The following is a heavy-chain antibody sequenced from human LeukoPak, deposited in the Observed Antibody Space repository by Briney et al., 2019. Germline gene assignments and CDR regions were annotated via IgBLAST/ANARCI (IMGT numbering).Heavy chain of an antibody. J-gene: IGHJ5*02. D-gene: IGHD3/OR15-3a*01. CDR1: GYSITSGYY. CDR3: ARLLKDSP. V-gene: IGHV4-38-2*02. Sequence: NPSETLSLTCTVSGYSITSGYYWGWIRQPPGKGLEWIGEINHSGSTNYNPSLKSRVTISVDTSKNQFSLKLSSVTAADTAVYYCARLLKDSPWGQGTLVTVSS. CDR2: INHSGST.